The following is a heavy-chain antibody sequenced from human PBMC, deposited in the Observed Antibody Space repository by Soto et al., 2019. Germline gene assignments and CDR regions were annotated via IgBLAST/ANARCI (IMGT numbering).Heavy chain of an antibody. D-gene: IGHD3-9*01. CDR3: ARDDDILTGYYFPFDY. CDR1: GFTFSSYS. J-gene: IGHJ4*02. V-gene: IGHV3-48*01. Sequence: PGGSLRLSCAASGFTFSSYSMNWVRQAPGKGLEWVSYISSSSNTIYYADSVKGRFTISRDNAKNSLYLQMNSLRAEDTAVYYCARDDDILTGYYFPFDYWGQGTLVTVSS. CDR2: ISSSSNTI.